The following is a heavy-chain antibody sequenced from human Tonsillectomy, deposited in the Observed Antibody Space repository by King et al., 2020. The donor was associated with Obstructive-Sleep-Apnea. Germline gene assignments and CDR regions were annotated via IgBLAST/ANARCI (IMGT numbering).Heavy chain of an antibody. CDR3: AKDPIIYCSGGSCYTGYYYYGMDV. D-gene: IGHD2-15*01. CDR1: GFTFSSYG. V-gene: IGHV3-30*02. CDR2: IRYDGSNK. Sequence: VQLVESGGGVVQPGRSLRLSCAASGFTFSSYGMHWVRQAPGKGLEWVAFIRYDGSNKYYADSVKGRFTISRDNSKNTLYLQMNSLRAEDTAVYYCAKDPIIYCSGGSCYTGYYYYGMDVWGQGTTVTVSS. J-gene: IGHJ6*02.